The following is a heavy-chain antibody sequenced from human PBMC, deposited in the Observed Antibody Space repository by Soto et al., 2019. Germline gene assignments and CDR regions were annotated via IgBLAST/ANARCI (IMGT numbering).Heavy chain of an antibody. CDR1: GESVSQLT. CDR3: ATNAYDPPMDV. CDR2: FEPEINET. D-gene: IGHD5-12*01. V-gene: IGHV1-24*01. J-gene: IGHJ6*02. Sequence: QVPLVQSGDEVKKPGASVKVSCKVSGESVSQLTMTWVRQDPGKGLARMGGFEPEINETMYAERFQGRVTLTEDTSIVTAYMELSSLTSDDTAIYYCATNAYDPPMDVWGQGTTVSVSS.